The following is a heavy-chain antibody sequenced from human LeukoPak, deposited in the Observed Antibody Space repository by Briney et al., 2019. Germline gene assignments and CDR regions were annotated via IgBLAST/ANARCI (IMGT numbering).Heavy chain of an antibody. V-gene: IGHV3-48*03. CDR2: ISRSGSPI. D-gene: IGHD5-18*01. Sequence: GGSLRLSCAASGFTFSNYPMNWVRQASGKGLEWISYISRSGSPIYYADSVRGRFTISRDNAKNSLYLQMSSLRAEDTAVYYCARVRYNSGYIFDFWGQGTLVTVSS. CDR3: ARVRYNSGYIFDF. J-gene: IGHJ4*02. CDR1: GFTFSNYP.